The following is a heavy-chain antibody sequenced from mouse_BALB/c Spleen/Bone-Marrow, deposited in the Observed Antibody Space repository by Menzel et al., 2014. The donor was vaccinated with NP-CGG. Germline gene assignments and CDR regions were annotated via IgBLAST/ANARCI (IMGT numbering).Heavy chain of an antibody. D-gene: IGHD2-4*01. CDR2: ISSGGSYT. CDR3: ARKSYYDYDGRPWFAY. J-gene: IGHJ3*01. CDR1: GFTFXSYA. V-gene: IGHV5-9-3*01. Sequence: EVKVVESGGGLVKPGGSLKLSCAASGFTFXSYAMSWVRQTPEKRLEWVATISSGGSYTYYPDSVKGRFTISRDNAKNTLCLQMSSLRSEDTAMYYCARKSYYDYDGRPWFAYWGQGTLVTVSA.